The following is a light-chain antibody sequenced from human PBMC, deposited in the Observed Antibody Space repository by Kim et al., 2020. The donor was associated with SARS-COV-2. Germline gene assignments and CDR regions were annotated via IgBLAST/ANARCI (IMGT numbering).Light chain of an antibody. CDR2: AAS. V-gene: IGKV1-39*01. CDR1: QSISSH. Sequence: DIQMTQSPSSLSASVGDRVTITCRTSQSISSHLNWYHQKQGRAPKLLIYAASTLQGGVPSRFSGSGSETDFTLTISSLQPEDFGTYFCQQSYITPCTFGPGTKMDIK. CDR3: QQSYITPCT. J-gene: IGKJ3*01.